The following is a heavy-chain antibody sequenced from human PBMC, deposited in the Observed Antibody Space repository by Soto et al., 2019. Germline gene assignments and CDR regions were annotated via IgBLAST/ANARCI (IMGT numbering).Heavy chain of an antibody. V-gene: IGHV1-2*04. Sequence: QVQLVQSGAEVKKPGASVKVSCKASGYTFTGYYMHWVRQAPGQGLEWMGWINPNSGGTNYAQKFQGWVTMTRDTSISTAYMELSRLRSDDTAVYYCARGPVVTPYSYYYGMDVWGQGTTVTVSS. D-gene: IGHD2-21*02. CDR3: ARGPVVTPYSYYYGMDV. CDR2: INPNSGGT. CDR1: GYTFTGYY. J-gene: IGHJ6*02.